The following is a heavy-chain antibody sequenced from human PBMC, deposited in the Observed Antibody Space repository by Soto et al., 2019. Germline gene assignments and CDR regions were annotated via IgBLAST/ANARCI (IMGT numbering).Heavy chain of an antibody. V-gene: IGHV4-4*07. CDR1: GGSLSSFY. Sequence: PSGTLYLTCADLGGSLSSFYWSWIRQPAGKGLEWIGRIYSGGRNNYNPSLKSRVTMSVDTSKNQFSLRLSSVTAADTAMYYCARGSSRLDYWGQGTLVTVSS. CDR2: IYSGGRN. D-gene: IGHD6-13*01. CDR3: ARGSSRLDY. J-gene: IGHJ4*02.